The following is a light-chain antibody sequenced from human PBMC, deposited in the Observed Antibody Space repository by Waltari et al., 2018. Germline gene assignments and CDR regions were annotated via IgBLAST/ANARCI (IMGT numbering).Light chain of an antibody. Sequence: SYELTQPPSVSVSPGQTARITCSGDELPKQYAFWYRQNPGQAPELLIYKDTERPSGIPERVSACSYGTTVTLTSTGVQPEDEADYYCQSADSTNTYWVFGGGTKLTVL. J-gene: IGLJ2*01. V-gene: IGLV3-25*03. CDR2: KDT. CDR3: QSADSTNTYWV. CDR1: ELPKQY.